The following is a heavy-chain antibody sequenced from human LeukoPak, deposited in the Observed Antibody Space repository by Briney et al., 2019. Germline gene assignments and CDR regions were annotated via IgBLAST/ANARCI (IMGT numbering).Heavy chain of an antibody. CDR1: GGSISSYY. J-gene: IGHJ3*02. CDR2: IYTSGST. V-gene: IGHV4-4*07. Sequence: PSETLSLTCTVSGGSISSYYWSWVRQPAGKGLEWIGRIYTSGSTNYNPSLKSRVTMSLDTSKSQFSLKLTSVTAADTAVYYCARVGPAGAFDIWGQGTMVTVSS. CDR3: ARVGPAGAFDI.